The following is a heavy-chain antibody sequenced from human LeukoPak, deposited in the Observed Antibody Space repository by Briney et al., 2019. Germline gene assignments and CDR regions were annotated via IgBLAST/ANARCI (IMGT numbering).Heavy chain of an antibody. CDR2: IYTSGST. CDR3: ARELWSNWFDP. J-gene: IGHJ5*02. D-gene: IGHD2-21*01. Sequence: SETLSLTCTVSGYSISSSYYWSWIRQPAGKGLEWIGRIYTSGSTNYNPSLKSRVTMSVDTSKNQFSLKLSSVTAADTAVYYCARELWSNWFDPWGQGTLVTVSS. V-gene: IGHV4-4*07. CDR1: GYSISSSYY.